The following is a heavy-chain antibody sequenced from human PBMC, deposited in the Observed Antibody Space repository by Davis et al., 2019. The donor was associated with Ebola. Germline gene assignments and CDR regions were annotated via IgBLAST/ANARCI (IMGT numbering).Heavy chain of an antibody. CDR2: ISSNGGST. V-gene: IGHV3-64*04. CDR3: AVRYCSGGSCYSYYYYYYMDV. CDR1: GFTFSSYA. D-gene: IGHD2-15*01. J-gene: IGHJ6*03. Sequence: GESLKISCSASGFTFSSYAMHWVRQAPGKGLEYVSAISSNGGSTYYADSVKGRFTISRDNSKNTLYLQMNSLRAEDTAVYYCAVRYCSGGSCYSYYYYYYMDVWGKGTTVTVSS.